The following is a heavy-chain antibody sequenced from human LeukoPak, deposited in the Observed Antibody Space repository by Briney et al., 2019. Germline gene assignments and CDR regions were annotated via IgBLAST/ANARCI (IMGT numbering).Heavy chain of an antibody. J-gene: IGHJ4*02. Sequence: PGGSLRLSCVASGFTFSSYAMSWVRQAPGKGLEWVSGISGSGGSTYYADSVKGRFTISRDNSKNTLYLQMNSLRAEDTAVYYCAKRHCSSASCYTSTSDYWGQGTLVTVSS. CDR3: AKRHCSSASCYTSTSDY. CDR1: GFTFSSYA. D-gene: IGHD2-2*02. V-gene: IGHV3-23*01. CDR2: ISGSGGST.